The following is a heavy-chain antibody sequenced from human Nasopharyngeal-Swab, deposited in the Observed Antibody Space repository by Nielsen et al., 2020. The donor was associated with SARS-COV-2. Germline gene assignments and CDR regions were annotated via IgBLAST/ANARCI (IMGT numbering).Heavy chain of an antibody. J-gene: IGHJ6*02. CDR3: ARDWMIAVAGYYYYYGMDV. V-gene: IGHV4-4*07. CDR2: IYTSGST. CDR1: GGSISSYY. Sequence: SETLSLTCTVSGGSISSYYWSWIRQPAGKGLEWIGRIYTSGSTNYNPSLKSRVTISVDTSKNQFSLKLSSVTAADTAVYYCARDWMIAVAGYYYYYGMDVWGQGTTVTVSS. D-gene: IGHD6-19*01.